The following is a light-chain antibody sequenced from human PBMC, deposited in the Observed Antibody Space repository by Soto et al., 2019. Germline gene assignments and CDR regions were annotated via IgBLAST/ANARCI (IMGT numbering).Light chain of an antibody. CDR2: SSN. CDR1: SSNIGSNT. J-gene: IGLJ1*01. CDR3: AAWDDSLNGYV. V-gene: IGLV1-44*01. Sequence: QSVLTQPPSASGTPGQRVTISCSGSSSNIGSNTVNWYQQLPGTAPKLLIYSSNQWPSGVPDRFSGSKSGTSASLAISGLQSEDEADYYCAAWDDSLNGYVFGTGTKVTVL.